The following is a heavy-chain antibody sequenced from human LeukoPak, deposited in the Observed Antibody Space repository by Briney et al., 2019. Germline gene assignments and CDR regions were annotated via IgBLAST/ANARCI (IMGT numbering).Heavy chain of an antibody. J-gene: IGHJ4*02. Sequence: GESLKISFKGSGYRFTNYWIGWVRQMPGKGLEWVGIIYPGDSDTRYSPSFQGQVTISADKSISTAYLQWSSLKASDTAMYYCARHSSGWYGPGDYWGQGTLVTVSS. CDR2: IYPGDSDT. CDR3: ARHSSGWYGPGDY. V-gene: IGHV5-51*01. D-gene: IGHD6-19*01. CDR1: GYRFTNYW.